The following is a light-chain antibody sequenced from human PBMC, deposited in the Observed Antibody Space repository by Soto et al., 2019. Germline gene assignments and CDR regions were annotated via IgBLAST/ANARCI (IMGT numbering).Light chain of an antibody. J-gene: IGLJ2*01. CDR1: SSDIGAGYR. V-gene: IGLV1-40*01. Sequence: QSVLTQPPSVSGAPGERVTISCTGSSSDIGAGYRVRWYQQVPGTAPKLLIYDNTNRPSGVSVRFSGSKSGTSASLAITGLRSDDEADYYCATWDVDLYTPIIGGGTKLTVL. CDR2: DNT. CDR3: ATWDVDLYTPI.